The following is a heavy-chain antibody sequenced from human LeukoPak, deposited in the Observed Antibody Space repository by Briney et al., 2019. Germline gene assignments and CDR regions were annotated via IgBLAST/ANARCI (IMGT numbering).Heavy chain of an antibody. D-gene: IGHD5-12*01. CDR1: GFTFSNYA. J-gene: IGHJ4*02. CDR2: ISGSGGST. CDR3: AREVGGYEDY. Sequence: PGGSLRLSCAASGFTFSNYAMSWARQAPGKGLEWVSAISGSGGSTYYADSVKGRFTISRDNSKNTLYLQMNSLRDEDTAVYYCAREVGGYEDYWGQGTLVTVSS. V-gene: IGHV3-23*01.